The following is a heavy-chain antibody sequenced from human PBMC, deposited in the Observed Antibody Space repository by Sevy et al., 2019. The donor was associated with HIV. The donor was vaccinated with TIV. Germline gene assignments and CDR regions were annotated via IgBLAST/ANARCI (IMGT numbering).Heavy chain of an antibody. CDR1: GGSISSGDYY. D-gene: IGHD3-3*01. CDR3: ARAVTFVTIFGVDTMPYYFDY. V-gene: IGHV4-30-4*01. J-gene: IGHJ4*02. Sequence: SETLSLTCTVSGGSISSGDYYWSWIRQPPGKGLEWIGYIYYSGSTYYNPSLKSRVTISVDTSKNQFSLKLSSVTAADTAVYYCARAVTFVTIFGVDTMPYYFDYWGQGTLVTVSS. CDR2: IYYSGST.